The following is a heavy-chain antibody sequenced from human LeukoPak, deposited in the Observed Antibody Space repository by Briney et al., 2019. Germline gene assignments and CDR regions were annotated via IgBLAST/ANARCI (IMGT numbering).Heavy chain of an antibody. J-gene: IGHJ3*02. CDR1: GFTFSNAW. D-gene: IGHD3-9*01. CDR2: IKSKTDGGTT. Sequence: GRSLRLSCAASGFTFSNAWMSWVRQAPGKGLEWVGRIKSKTDGGTTDYAAPVKGRFTISRDDSKNTLYLQMNSLKTEDTAVYYCTTERLVNDAFDIWGQGTMVTVSS. CDR3: TTERLVNDAFDI. V-gene: IGHV3-15*01.